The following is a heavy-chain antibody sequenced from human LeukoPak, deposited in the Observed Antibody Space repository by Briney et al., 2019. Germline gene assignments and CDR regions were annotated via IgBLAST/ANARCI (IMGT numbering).Heavy chain of an antibody. D-gene: IGHD5-24*01. V-gene: IGHV4-39*07. CDR2: ISYSGTT. J-gene: IGHJ6*03. Sequence: SETLSLTCTVSSASITSSPYFWGWIRQSPGKGLEWIGSISYSGTTYYNPSLKSRVTISVDTSKNQFSLKLSSVTAADTAVYYCARGRRDGYTLYYMDVWGKGTKVTVSS. CDR3: ARGRRDGYTLYYMDV. CDR1: SASITSSPYF.